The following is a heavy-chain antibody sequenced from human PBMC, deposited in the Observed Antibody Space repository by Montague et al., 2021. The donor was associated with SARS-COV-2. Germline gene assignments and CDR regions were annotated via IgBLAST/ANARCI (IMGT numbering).Heavy chain of an antibody. Sequence: SLRLSCAASGFTFSQYDMHWVRQVTGKGLEWVSGIGKAGDTHYPGTVKGRFTISREDAKNSLYLQMNSLRAGDTAVYYCGRGVRYFGSGGWSFYYYGADVWGQGTTVTVSS. CDR1: GFTFSQYD. CDR3: GRGVRYFGSGGWSFYYYGADV. V-gene: IGHV3-13*01. J-gene: IGHJ6*02. D-gene: IGHD3-10*01. CDR2: IGKAGDT.